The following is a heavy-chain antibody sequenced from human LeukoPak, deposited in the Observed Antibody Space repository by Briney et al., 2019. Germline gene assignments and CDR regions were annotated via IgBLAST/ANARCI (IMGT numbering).Heavy chain of an antibody. CDR2: ISYDANYE. V-gene: IGHV3-30*18. CDR1: GFTFSTHG. CDR3: ANDASGSYHS. D-gene: IGHD3-10*01. Sequence: SGGSLRLSCAASGFTFSTHGMHWVRQAPGKGLEWVALISYDANYEYYADSAKGRFTISRDNSRNTVYLQMNSLRPEDTAVYYCANDASGSYHSWGQGTLVTVSS. J-gene: IGHJ5*02.